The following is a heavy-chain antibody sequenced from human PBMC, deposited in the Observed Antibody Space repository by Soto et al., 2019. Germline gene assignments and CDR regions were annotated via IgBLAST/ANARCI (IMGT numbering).Heavy chain of an antibody. Sequence: ASVKVSCKASGYTFTGYYMHCVRQAPGQGLEWMGWINPNSGGTNYAQKFQGRVTMTRDTSISTAYMELSRLRSDDTAVYYCASRSSGWYYYYYGMDVWGQGTTVTV. J-gene: IGHJ6*02. V-gene: IGHV1-2*02. CDR3: ASRSSGWYYYYYGMDV. CDR1: GYTFTGYY. CDR2: INPNSGGT. D-gene: IGHD6-19*01.